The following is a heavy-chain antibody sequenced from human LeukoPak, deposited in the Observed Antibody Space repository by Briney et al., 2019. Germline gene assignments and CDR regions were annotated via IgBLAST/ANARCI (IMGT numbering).Heavy chain of an antibody. CDR1: GYTLTELS. Sequence: VASVKVSCKFSGYTLTELSMHWVRQAPGKGREWMGGFDPEDGETIYAQKFQGRVTMTEDTSTDTAYMELSSLRSEDPAVYYCATVGRQYQLLPGWDYWGQGTLVTVSS. CDR3: ATVGRQYQLLPGWDY. CDR2: FDPEDGET. J-gene: IGHJ4*02. D-gene: IGHD2-2*01. V-gene: IGHV1-24*01.